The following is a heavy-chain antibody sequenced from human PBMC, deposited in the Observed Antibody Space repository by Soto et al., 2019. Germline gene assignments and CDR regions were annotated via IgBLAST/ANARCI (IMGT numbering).Heavy chain of an antibody. V-gene: IGHV3-48*03. CDR1: GFTFSSYE. CDR2: ISSSGSTI. J-gene: IGHJ3*02. D-gene: IGHD3-22*01. CDR3: ASPYYYDTSSYPDALEI. Sequence: PGGSLRLSCAASGFTFSSYEMNWVRQAPGKGLEWVSYISSSGSTIYYADSVKGRFTISRDNAKNSLYLQMNSLRAEDTAVYYCASPYYYDTSSYPDALEIWGQATMVTVSS.